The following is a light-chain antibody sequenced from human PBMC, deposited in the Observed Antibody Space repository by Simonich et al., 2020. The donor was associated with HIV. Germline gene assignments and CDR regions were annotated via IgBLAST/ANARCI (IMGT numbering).Light chain of an antibody. CDR3: QQYNSYPFT. CDR1: QRVSSSY. Sequence: DIVLTQSPGTLSLSPGERTTLSCRANQRVSSSYLTWYQQKPGLAPRLLIYDASSRATGIPDRFSGSGSGTDFTLTISRLEPEDFATYYCQQYNSYPFTFGPGTKVDVK. CDR2: DAS. J-gene: IGKJ3*01. V-gene: IGKV3D-20*01.